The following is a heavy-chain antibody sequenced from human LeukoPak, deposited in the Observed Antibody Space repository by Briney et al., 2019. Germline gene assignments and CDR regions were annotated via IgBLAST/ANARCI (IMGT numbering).Heavy chain of an antibody. D-gene: IGHD4-11*01. J-gene: IGHJ6*02. CDR3: ARAISYTNYGMDV. CDR2: INSDGSST. V-gene: IGHV3-74*01. Sequence: PGGSLRLSCAASGFTLSSYGMHWVRQVPGKGLVWVSRINSDGSSTSYADSVKGRFTISRDNAKNTLYLQMNSLRAEDTAVYYCARAISYTNYGMDVWGQGTTVTVSS. CDR1: GFTLSSYG.